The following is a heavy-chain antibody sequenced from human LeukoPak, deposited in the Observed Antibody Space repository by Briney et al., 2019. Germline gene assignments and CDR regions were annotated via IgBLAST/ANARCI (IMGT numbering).Heavy chain of an antibody. V-gene: IGHV3-23*01. J-gene: IGHJ4*02. CDR2: ISGSGGST. Sequence: GGSLRLSCAASGFTFSSYAMSWVRQAPGKGLEWVSAISGSGGSTYYADSVKGRVTISRDNSKNTLYLQMNSLRDEDTAVYYCAKDSESPLVGATYFDYWGQGTLVTVSS. D-gene: IGHD1-26*01. CDR1: GFTFSSYA. CDR3: AKDSESPLVGATYFDY.